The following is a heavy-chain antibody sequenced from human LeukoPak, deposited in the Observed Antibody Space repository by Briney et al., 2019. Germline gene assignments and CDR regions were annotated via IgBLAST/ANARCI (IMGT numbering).Heavy chain of an antibody. CDR3: ARLQAYYYDSSGYYHDY. V-gene: IGHV4-39*01. Sequence: SETLSLTCTVSGGSISSSSYYWGWIRQPPGKGLEWIGSIYYSGSTYYHPSLKSRVTISVDASKNQFSLKLSSVTAADTAVYYCARLQAYYYDSSGYYHDYWGQGTLVTVSS. CDR1: GGSISSSSYY. D-gene: IGHD3-22*01. J-gene: IGHJ4*02. CDR2: IYYSGST.